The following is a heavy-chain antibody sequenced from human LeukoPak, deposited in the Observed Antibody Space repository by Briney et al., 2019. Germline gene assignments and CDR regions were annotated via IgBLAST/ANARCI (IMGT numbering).Heavy chain of an antibody. CDR3: AKDVSLGYCSGGSCSAHFDY. J-gene: IGHJ4*02. Sequence: GGSLRLSCAASGFTFSRYAMSWVRQAPGKGLEWVSGISWNSGSTGYADSVKGRFTISRDNAKNSLYLQMNSLRAEDMALYYCAKDVSLGYCSGGSCSAHFDYWGQGTLVTVSS. V-gene: IGHV3-9*03. CDR2: ISWNSGST. CDR1: GFTFSRYA. D-gene: IGHD2-15*01.